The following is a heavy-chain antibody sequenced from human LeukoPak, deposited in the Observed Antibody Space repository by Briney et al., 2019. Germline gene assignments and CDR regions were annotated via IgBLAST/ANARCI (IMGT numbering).Heavy chain of an antibody. CDR2: ISAYNGNT. CDR1: GYTFSSYG. J-gene: IGHJ4*02. Sequence: ASVKVCCKTSGYTFSSYGINWVRQAPGQGLEWMGWISAYNGNTNSAQKFQGRVTMTTDTSTSTAYMELRSLRYDDTAVYYCARGYGDYVEPHFDSWGQGTLVTVSS. CDR3: ARGYGDYVEPHFDS. D-gene: IGHD4-17*01. V-gene: IGHV1-18*01.